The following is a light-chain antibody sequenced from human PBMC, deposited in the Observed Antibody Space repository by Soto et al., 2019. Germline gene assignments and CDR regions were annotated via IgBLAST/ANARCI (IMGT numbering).Light chain of an antibody. CDR2: GAS. Sequence: ESVLTQSPGTLSLSPGEKATLSCRASQSVSSSYLAWYQQKPGQAPRPLTYGASSRATGIPDRFSGSGSGTDFTLTVSRLEPEDFAVYYCQQFGSSSWTFGQGTKVDIK. CDR3: QQFGSSSWT. CDR1: QSVSSSY. V-gene: IGKV3-20*01. J-gene: IGKJ1*01.